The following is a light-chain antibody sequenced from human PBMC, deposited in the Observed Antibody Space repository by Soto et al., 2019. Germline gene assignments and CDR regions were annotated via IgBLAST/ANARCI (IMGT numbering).Light chain of an antibody. Sequence: QSALTQPPSASGSRRQSGTISCTGTSGDVGVYDFVSWYQQHPGKAPRLIISEVNKRPSGVPDRFSGSKSGNTASLPVSGLQAEDEAEYYCLSYAGRTTLVFGTGTKLTVL. CDR3: LSYAGRTTLV. CDR1: SGDVGVYDF. J-gene: IGLJ1*01. V-gene: IGLV2-8*01. CDR2: EVN.